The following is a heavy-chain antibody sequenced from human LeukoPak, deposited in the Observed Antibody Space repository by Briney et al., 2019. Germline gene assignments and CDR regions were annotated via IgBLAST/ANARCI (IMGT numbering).Heavy chain of an antibody. Sequence: SSETLSLTCTVSGYSISSGYYWGWIRQPPGKGLEWIGIIYHSGSTNYNLSLKSRVTISVDTSKNQFSLKLSSVTAADTAVYYCARFGPVYDSSGYYYYYYYMDVWGKGTTVTVSS. V-gene: IGHV4-38-2*02. D-gene: IGHD3-22*01. J-gene: IGHJ6*03. CDR2: IYHSGST. CDR1: GYSISSGYY. CDR3: ARFGPVYDSSGYYYYYYYMDV.